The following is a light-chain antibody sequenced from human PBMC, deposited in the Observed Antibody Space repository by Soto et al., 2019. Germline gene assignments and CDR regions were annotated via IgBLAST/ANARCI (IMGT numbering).Light chain of an antibody. Sequence: DVQMTQSPSTLSASVGDTVTITCRASQTINSWLAWYQHRPGKGPKLLIYKTSTVEGGVPLRFSGSGSGTEFTLTISSLQPADSATYYCQQYNIYPMTFGQGTKVDIK. V-gene: IGKV1-5*03. CDR3: QQYNIYPMT. J-gene: IGKJ1*01. CDR1: QTINSW. CDR2: KTS.